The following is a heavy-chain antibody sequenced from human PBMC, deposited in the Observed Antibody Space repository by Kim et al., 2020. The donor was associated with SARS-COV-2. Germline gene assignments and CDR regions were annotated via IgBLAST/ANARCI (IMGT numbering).Heavy chain of an antibody. CDR2: ISYDGSDK. V-gene: IGHV3-33*01. D-gene: IGHD1-1*01. CDR1: GFSFSSYG. J-gene: IGHJ2*01. CDR3: ARCPVEPQDGWYFDL. Sequence: GGSLRLSCAASGFSFSSYGMHWVRQASGKGLEWVAYISYDGSDKFYADSVKGRFTISRDNSENTLYLQTNSLRADDTSVFYCARCPVEPQDGWYFDLWRRGTRVTVSS.